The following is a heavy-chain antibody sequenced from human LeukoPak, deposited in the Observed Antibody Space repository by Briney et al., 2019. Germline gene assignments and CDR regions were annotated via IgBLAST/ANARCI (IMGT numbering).Heavy chain of an antibody. CDR1: GFPFSDYY. Sequence: PGGSLRLSCAASGFPFSDYYMSWIRQAPGKGLEWVAFMSSAGRTIYYADSVKGRFTISRDNAKKSLYLQMDSLRAEDTAVYYCARDDGSYYYDSSGQYHALVDYWGQGTLVTVSS. J-gene: IGHJ4*02. D-gene: IGHD3-22*01. CDR3: ARDDGSYYYDSSGQYHALVDY. CDR2: MSSAGRTI. V-gene: IGHV3-11*01.